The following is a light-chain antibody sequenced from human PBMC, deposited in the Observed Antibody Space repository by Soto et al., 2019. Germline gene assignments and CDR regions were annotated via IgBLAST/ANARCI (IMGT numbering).Light chain of an antibody. CDR2: GAS. J-gene: IGKJ2*01. CDR3: QQSYSTLKVYT. V-gene: IGKV3-15*01. Sequence: EIVMTQSPATLSVSPGERATLSCRASQSVSSNLAWYQQKPGQAPRLLIYGASTRATGIPARFSGSGSGTEFTLTISSLQSEDFAVYYCQQSYSTLKVYTFGQGTKLEIK. CDR1: QSVSSN.